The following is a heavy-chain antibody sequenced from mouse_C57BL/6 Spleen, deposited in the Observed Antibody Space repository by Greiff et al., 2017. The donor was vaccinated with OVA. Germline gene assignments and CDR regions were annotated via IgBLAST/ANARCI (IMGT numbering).Heavy chain of an antibody. V-gene: IGHV1-53*01. Sequence: QVQLQQSGTELVKPGASVKLSCKASGYTFTSYWMHWVKQRPGQGLEWIGNINPSNGGTNYNEKFKSKATPTVDKSSSTAYMQLSSLTSEDSAVYYCARRGSGYPVYFDYWGQGTTLTVSS. J-gene: IGHJ2*01. CDR2: INPSNGGT. D-gene: IGHD3-2*02. CDR1: GYTFTSYW. CDR3: ARRGSGYPVYFDY.